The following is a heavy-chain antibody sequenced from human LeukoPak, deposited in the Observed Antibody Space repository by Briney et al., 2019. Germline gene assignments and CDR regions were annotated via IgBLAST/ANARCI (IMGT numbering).Heavy chain of an antibody. V-gene: IGHV3-20*04. CDR2: INWNGGST. Sequence: GGSLRLSCAASGFTFDDYGMSWVRQAPGKGLEWVSGINWNGGSTGYADSVKGRFTISRDNAKNSLYLQMNSLRAEDTALYYCAKDMVRGVIYAFDIWGQGTMVTVSS. CDR3: AKDMVRGVIYAFDI. J-gene: IGHJ3*02. D-gene: IGHD3-10*01. CDR1: GFTFDDYG.